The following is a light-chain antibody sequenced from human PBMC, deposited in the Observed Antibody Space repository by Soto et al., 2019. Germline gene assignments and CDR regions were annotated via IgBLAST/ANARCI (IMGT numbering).Light chain of an antibody. V-gene: IGKV1-27*01. CDR3: QKYNSAPFT. J-gene: IGKJ3*01. CDR2: AAS. CDR1: QGINNY. Sequence: DIQMTQSPSSLSASVGDRVTITCRASQGINNYLAWYQQKPGRVPKLLIYAASTLLSGVPSRFSGSGSGADFTLTITSLQPEDVATYYCQKYNSAPFTFGPGTKVDIK.